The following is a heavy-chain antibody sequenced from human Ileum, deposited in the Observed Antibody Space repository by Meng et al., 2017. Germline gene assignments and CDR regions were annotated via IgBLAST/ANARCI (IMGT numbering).Heavy chain of an antibody. D-gene: IGHD1-26*01. CDR1: GITFSAFW. CDR2: INQDGSHI. V-gene: IGHV3-7*01. Sequence: EGQRGGSGGGLVQPVGALRVSCAGAGITFSAFWMSWVRQAPGKGLEWVANINQDGSHISYVDSVKGRFTISRDNAKNSVYLQMNSLRVDDTAVYYCARKYSGSDYWGQGTLVTVSS. CDR3: ARKYSGSDY. J-gene: IGHJ1*01.